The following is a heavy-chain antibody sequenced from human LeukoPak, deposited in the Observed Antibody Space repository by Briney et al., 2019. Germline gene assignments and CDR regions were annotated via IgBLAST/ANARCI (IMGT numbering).Heavy chain of an antibody. Sequence: TSETLSLTCTVSGGSISSSSYYWGWIRQPPGKGLEWIGSIYYSGSTYYNPSLKSRVTISVDTSKNQFSLKLSSVTAADTAVYYCARLIIAAASFDYWGQGTLVTVSS. CDR1: GGSISSSSYY. V-gene: IGHV4-39*01. J-gene: IGHJ4*02. CDR2: IYYSGST. D-gene: IGHD6-13*01. CDR3: ARLIIAAASFDY.